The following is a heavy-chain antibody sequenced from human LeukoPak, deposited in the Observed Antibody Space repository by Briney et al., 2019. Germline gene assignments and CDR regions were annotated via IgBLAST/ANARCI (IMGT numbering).Heavy chain of an antibody. CDR1: GYTFTSYG. V-gene: IGHV1-18*01. D-gene: IGHD3-16*01. Sequence: GASVKVSCKASGYTFTSYGISWVRQAPGQGLEWMGWISGYNGETNYVQKFLGRVTMTIDSSTSTAYMELRSLRSDDTAVYYCAREEGGNYYYMDVWGKGTTVTVSS. CDR2: ISGYNGET. J-gene: IGHJ6*03. CDR3: AREEGGNYYYMDV.